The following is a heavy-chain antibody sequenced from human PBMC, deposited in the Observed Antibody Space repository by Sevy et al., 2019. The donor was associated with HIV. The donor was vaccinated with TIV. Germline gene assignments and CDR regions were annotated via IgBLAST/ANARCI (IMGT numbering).Heavy chain of an antibody. V-gene: IGHV3-23*01. CDR3: AREGCTKPHDY. D-gene: IGHD2-8*01. J-gene: IGHJ4*02. CDR1: GLTFSKYS. CDR2: LSFGCGEI. Sequence: GGSLRLSCAAPGLTFSKYSMSWVRQPPGKGLEWVSTLSFGCGEINYADSVKGRFTISRDNSKSSVYLQMNNLRPEDTAVYYCAREGCTKPHDYWGQGTLVTVSS.